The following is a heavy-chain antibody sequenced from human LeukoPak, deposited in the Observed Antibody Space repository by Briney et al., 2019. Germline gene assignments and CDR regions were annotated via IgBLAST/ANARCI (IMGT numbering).Heavy chain of an antibody. Sequence: PGGSLRLSCAVSGFTFSDHYMDWVRQAPGKGLEWVGRSRNKDRRYSTEYAASVKGRFSISRDESKNSLYLQMNSLRIDDTAIYYCVRGHDSFDYWGQGTLVTVSS. J-gene: IGHJ4*02. D-gene: IGHD3-3*01. CDR3: VRGHDSFDY. CDR2: SRNKDRRYST. CDR1: GFTFSDHY. V-gene: IGHV3-72*01.